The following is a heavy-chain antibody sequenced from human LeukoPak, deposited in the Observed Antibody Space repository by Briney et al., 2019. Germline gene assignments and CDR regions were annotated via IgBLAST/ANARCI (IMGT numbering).Heavy chain of an antibody. J-gene: IGHJ4*02. CDR1: GFTFSSYA. V-gene: IGHV3-23*01. D-gene: IGHD2-21*02. CDR3: AKGTSVTAIRYFDS. CDR2: ITGSGGGI. Sequence: GGSLRLSCAASGFTFSSYAMTWVRQAPGKGLEWVSLITGSGGGIYYADSVKGRLTISRDNSKNTRYLQMSSLRADDTAVYYCAKGTSVTAIRYFDSWGQGTQVTVSS.